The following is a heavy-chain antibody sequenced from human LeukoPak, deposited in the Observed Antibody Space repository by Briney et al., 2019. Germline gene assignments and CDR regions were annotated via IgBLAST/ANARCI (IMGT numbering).Heavy chain of an antibody. V-gene: IGHV3-30*03. CDR3: AREYSTSWSDY. CDR2: ISYTGGNK. CDR1: GFTFSTYG. Sequence: GGSLRLSCAASGFTFSTYGMHRVRQAPGKGLEWVALISYTGGNKYYADSVKGRFAISRDNAKNSLYLQMNSLRVEDTAVYYCAREYSTSWSDYWGQGTLVTVSS. J-gene: IGHJ4*02. D-gene: IGHD6-13*01.